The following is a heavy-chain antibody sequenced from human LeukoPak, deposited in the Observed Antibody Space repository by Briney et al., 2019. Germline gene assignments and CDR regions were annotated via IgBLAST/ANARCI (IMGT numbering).Heavy chain of an antibody. CDR1: GGSISSYY. V-gene: IGHV4-59*12. D-gene: IGHD2-8*01. CDR2: IYYTGDT. J-gene: IGHJ5*02. CDR3: ATYTNYKNWIDP. Sequence: PSETVSLTGTVSGGSISSYYWSWVRQPPGKGLEWIGYIYYTGDTNYNPSLGSRVTISVDTSKNQFSLKLRSVTAADTAVYYCATYTNYKNWIDPWGQGTLVTVSS.